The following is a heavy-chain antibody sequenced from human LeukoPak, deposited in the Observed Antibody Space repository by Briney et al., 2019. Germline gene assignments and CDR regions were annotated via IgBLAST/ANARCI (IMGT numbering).Heavy chain of an antibody. J-gene: IGHJ4*02. Sequence: ASVKVSCKASGYTFTSYGISWVRQAPGQGLEWMGWISAYNGNTNYAQKLQGRVTMTTDTSTSTAYMELRSLRSDDTTVYYCARDPPNYYGSGSYYNDALDYWGQGTLVTVSS. CDR1: GYTFTSYG. CDR3: ARDPPNYYGSGSYYNDALDY. D-gene: IGHD3-10*01. CDR2: ISAYNGNT. V-gene: IGHV1-18*01.